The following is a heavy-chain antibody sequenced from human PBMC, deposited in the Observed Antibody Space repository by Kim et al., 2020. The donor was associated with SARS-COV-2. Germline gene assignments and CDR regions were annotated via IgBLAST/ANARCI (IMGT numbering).Heavy chain of an antibody. V-gene: IGHV4-59*01. Sequence: SETLSLTCTVSGGSISSYYWSWIRQPPGKGLEWIGYIYYSGSTNYNPSLKSRVTISVDTSKNQFSLKLSSVTAADTAVYYCARTRITIFGRGGYMDVWGKGTTVTVSS. J-gene: IGHJ6*03. CDR2: IYYSGST. D-gene: IGHD3-3*01. CDR1: GGSISSYY. CDR3: ARTRITIFGRGGYMDV.